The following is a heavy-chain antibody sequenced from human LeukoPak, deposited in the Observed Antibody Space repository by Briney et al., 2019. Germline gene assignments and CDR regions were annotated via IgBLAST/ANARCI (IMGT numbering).Heavy chain of an antibody. D-gene: IGHD3-9*01. CDR1: GFTFSSYA. CDR3: TKGGFKYFDWSYFDY. CDR2: TSYDGSYQ. Sequence: GGSLRLSCAASGFTFSSYAMYWVRQAPGKGLEWVALTSYDGSYQYSADSVRGRFTISRDNSRNSPYLQMNSLRAEDTAFYYCTKGGFKYFDWSYFDYWGQGTLVTVSS. J-gene: IGHJ4*02. V-gene: IGHV3-30*18.